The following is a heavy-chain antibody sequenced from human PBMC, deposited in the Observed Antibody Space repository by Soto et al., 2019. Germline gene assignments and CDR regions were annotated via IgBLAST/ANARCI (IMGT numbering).Heavy chain of an antibody. CDR1: GITFSSYA. V-gene: IGHV3-23*01. CDR3: ARRSSGWYFDY. D-gene: IGHD6-19*01. CDR2: NSGSGGST. Sequence: EVQLLESGGGLVQPGGSLKLSCAASGITFSSYAMSRVRQAPGKGLEWVSANSGSGGSTYYADSVKGRFTISRDNSKNTLYLQMNSLRAEDTAVYYCARRSSGWYFDYWGQGTLVTVSS. J-gene: IGHJ4*02.